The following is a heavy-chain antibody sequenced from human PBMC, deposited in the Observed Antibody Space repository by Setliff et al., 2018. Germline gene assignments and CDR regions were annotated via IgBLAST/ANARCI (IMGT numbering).Heavy chain of an antibody. V-gene: IGHV4-59*02. D-gene: IGHD1-1*01. Sequence: SETLSLTCNVSGASVSSHYWDWIRQPPGKGLEWFGFISYSGITTYNVSLKSRVSISVDTSKNQLSLTLSSVTAADTAVYYCVREGYSEYFQDWGRGTLVTVSS. CDR1: GASVSSHY. CDR3: VREGYSEYFQD. CDR2: ISYSGIT. J-gene: IGHJ1*01.